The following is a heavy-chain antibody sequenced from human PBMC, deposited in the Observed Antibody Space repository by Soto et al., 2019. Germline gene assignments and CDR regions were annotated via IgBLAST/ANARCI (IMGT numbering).Heavy chain of an antibody. V-gene: IGHV1-69*12. Sequence: QVQLVQSGAEVKKPGSSVKVSCKASGGTFSSYAISWVRQAPGQGLEWMGGIIPIFGTANYAQKFQGRVTITAEESTRTDYMELSSLSSEDTAGYYCARGRGLYGDYFDYWGQGTLVTVSS. D-gene: IGHD4-17*01. J-gene: IGHJ4*02. CDR2: IIPIFGTA. CDR3: ARGRGLYGDYFDY. CDR1: GGTFSSYA.